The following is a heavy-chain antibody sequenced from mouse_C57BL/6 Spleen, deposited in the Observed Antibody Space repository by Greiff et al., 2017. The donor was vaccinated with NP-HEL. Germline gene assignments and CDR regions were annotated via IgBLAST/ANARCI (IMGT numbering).Heavy chain of an antibody. CDR2: IDPSDSYT. CDR1: GYTFTSYW. CDR3: ARRATVVATDWYFDV. D-gene: IGHD1-1*01. V-gene: IGHV1-59*01. Sequence: QVQLQQPGAELVRPGTSVKLSCKASGYTFTSYWMHWVKQRPGQGLEWIGVIDPSDSYTNYNQKFKGKATLTVDTASSTAYRQLSSRPSEDAAVDYCARRATVVATDWYFDVWGTGTTVTVSS. J-gene: IGHJ1*03.